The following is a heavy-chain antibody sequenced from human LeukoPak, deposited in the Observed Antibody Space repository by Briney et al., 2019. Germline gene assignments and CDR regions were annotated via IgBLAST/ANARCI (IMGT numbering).Heavy chain of an antibody. D-gene: IGHD1-7*01. CDR1: GFTFSSYG. CDR3: ARGDWNYDY. CDR2: ISGSGSTT. Sequence: GGSLRLSCAASGFTFSSYGMNWVRQAPGKGLEWVSYISGSGSTTYYADSVKGRFTISRDNAKNSLYLQMNSLRAEDTAVYYCARGDWNYDYWGQGTLVTVSS. J-gene: IGHJ4*02. V-gene: IGHV3-48*04.